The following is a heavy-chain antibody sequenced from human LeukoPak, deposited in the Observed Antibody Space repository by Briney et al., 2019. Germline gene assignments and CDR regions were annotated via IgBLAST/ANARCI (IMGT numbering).Heavy chain of an antibody. CDR3: ARDWGVSARPGYMDV. V-gene: IGHV4-59*13. CDR2: IYHSGST. D-gene: IGHD6-6*01. Sequence: SETLSLTCTVSGVSITTYYWSWIRQPPGKGLEWIGYIYHSGSTNYNPSLKSRVTITVDTSKNQFSLRLSSVTAADTAVYYCARDWGVSARPGYMDVWGKGTTVTVSS. CDR1: GVSITTYY. J-gene: IGHJ6*03.